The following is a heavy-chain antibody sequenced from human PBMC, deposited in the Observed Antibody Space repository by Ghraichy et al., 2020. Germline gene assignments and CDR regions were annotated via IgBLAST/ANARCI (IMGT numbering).Heavy chain of an antibody. CDR3: ARWNPGSYGYYFDY. V-gene: IGHV4-59*01. J-gene: IGHJ4*02. CDR1: GGSISSYY. D-gene: IGHD3-10*01. CDR2: IYYSGST. Sequence: ESLNISCTVSGGSISSYYWSWIRQPPGKGLEWIGYIYYSGSTNYNPSLKSRVTISVDTSKNQFSLKLSSVTAADTAVYYCARWNPGSYGYYFDYWGQGTLVTVSS.